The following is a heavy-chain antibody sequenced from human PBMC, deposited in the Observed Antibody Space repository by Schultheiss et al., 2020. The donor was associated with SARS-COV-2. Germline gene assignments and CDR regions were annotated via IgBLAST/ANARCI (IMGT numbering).Heavy chain of an antibody. J-gene: IGHJ6*02. V-gene: IGHV3-7*03. CDR3: ARDQRYFDWLLSFQSPPHDYYYGMDV. Sequence: GGSLRLSCTASGFTFSSYWMSWVRQAPGKGLEWVANIKQEGSEKYYVDSVKGRFTISRDNAKNSLYLQMNSLRAEDTAVYYCARDQRYFDWLLSFQSPPHDYYYGMDVWGQGTTVTVSS. D-gene: IGHD3-9*01. CDR2: IKQEGSEK. CDR1: GFTFSSYW.